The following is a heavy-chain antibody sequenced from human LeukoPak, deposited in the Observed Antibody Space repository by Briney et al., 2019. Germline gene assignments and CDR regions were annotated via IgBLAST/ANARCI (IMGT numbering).Heavy chain of an antibody. CDR3: ARGVGATNFFDY. CDR2: IYSGGNT. V-gene: IGHV3-66*01. D-gene: IGHD1-26*01. Sequence: GGSLRLSCAASGFIVSSNYMSWVRQAPGKGLEWISVIYSGGNTHYADSVKGRFTISRDNSKNMMYLQMNSLRAEDTAVYYCARGVGATNFFDYWGQGTLVTVSS. J-gene: IGHJ4*02. CDR1: GFIVSSNY.